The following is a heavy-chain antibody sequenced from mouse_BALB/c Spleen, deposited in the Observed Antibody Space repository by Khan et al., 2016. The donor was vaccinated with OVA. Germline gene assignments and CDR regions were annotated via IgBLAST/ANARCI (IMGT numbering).Heavy chain of an antibody. J-gene: IGHJ4*01. Sequence: QVQLKESGPGLVAPSQSLSITCTVSGFSLTSYGVSWVRQPPGKGLEWLGVIWGDGNTNYHSALMSRLSISKDNSKSQVLLKLHSLQTDDTATYYCANFDYNYYAVDYWGQGNSVTVSS. V-gene: IGHV2-3*01. CDR1: GFSLTSYG. D-gene: IGHD2-4*01. CDR3: ANFDYNYYAVDY. CDR2: IWGDGNT.